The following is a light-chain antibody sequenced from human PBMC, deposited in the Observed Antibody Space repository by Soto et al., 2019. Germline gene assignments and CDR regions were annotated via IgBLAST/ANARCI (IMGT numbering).Light chain of an antibody. J-gene: IGLJ2*01. CDR3: CSSAGTDPLV. Sequence: QSVLTQPRSVSGSPGQSVTISCTGTSSDVGKHNYVSWYQQRPGKAPKLMIFDVTERPSGVPDRFSGSKSGNTASLTISGLQAGDEAAYYCCSSAGTDPLVFGGGTKLTVL. CDR1: SSDVGKHNY. V-gene: IGLV2-11*01. CDR2: DVT.